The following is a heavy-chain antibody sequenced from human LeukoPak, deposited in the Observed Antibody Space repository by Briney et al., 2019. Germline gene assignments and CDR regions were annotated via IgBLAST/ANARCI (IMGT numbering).Heavy chain of an antibody. CDR3: ARDEIAVADYWYFDL. CDR1: GYTFTSYG. Sequence: ASVKVSCKASGYTFTSYGISWVRQAPGQGLEWMGWISAYNGNTNYAQKLQGRATMTTDTSTSTAYMELRSLRSDDTAVYYCARDEIAVADYWYFDLWGRGTLVTVSS. CDR2: ISAYNGNT. V-gene: IGHV1-18*01. D-gene: IGHD6-19*01. J-gene: IGHJ2*01.